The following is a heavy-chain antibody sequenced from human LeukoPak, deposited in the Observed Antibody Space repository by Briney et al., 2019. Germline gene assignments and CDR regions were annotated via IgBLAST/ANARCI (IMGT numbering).Heavy chain of an antibody. J-gene: IGHJ5*02. CDR1: GYSFSDYY. V-gene: IGHV1-2*02. CDR2: INPDSGGT. Sequence: ASVKVSGKASGYSFSDYYIHWLRQAPGQGLEWMGWINPDSGGTNYAQRFQGRVTMTRDTSITTVYMELSRLRSDDTAVFYCTREARAGNWFDPWGQGTPVTVSS. CDR3: TREARAGNWFDP. D-gene: IGHD5-12*01.